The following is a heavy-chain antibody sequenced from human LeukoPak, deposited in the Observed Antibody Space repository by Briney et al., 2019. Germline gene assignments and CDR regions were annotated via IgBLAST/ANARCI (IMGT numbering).Heavy chain of an antibody. D-gene: IGHD2-15*01. CDR2: IKQDGSEK. Sequence: PGGSLRLSCAASGFTFSSYWMSWVCQAPGKGLEWVANIKQDGSEKYYVDSVKGRFTISRDNAKNSLYLQMNSLRAEDTAVYYCARLGLLRRNWFDYWGQGTLVTVSS. CDR1: GFTFSSYW. V-gene: IGHV3-7*01. CDR3: ARLGLLRRNWFDY. J-gene: IGHJ4*02.